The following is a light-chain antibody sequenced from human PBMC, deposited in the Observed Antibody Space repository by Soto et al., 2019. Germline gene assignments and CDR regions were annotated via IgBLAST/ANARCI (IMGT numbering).Light chain of an antibody. J-gene: IGLJ2*01. V-gene: IGLV1-44*01. CDR3: ASWDDSLNVV. CDR2: NNN. Sequence: QSVLTQPPSASGTPGQRVTISCSGSSSNIGSNTVNWYQQLPGTAPKLLIYNNNQRPSGVPDRFSGSKSGTSASLAIGGLQSEDEADYYCASWDDSLNVVFGGGTKLTVL. CDR1: SSNIGSNT.